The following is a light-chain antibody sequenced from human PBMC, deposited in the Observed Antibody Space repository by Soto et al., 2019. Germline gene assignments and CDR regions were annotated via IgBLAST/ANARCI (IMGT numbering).Light chain of an antibody. J-gene: IGLJ1*01. CDR2: DVS. CDR1: SSDVGGYNY. Sequence: QSVLTQPASVSGSPGQSITISCTGTSSDVGGYNYVSWYQQHPGKAPKLMIYDVSNRPSGVSNRFSGSKSGNTASLTISGLQAEDEADYYCSSYTSSSTLVVFRTGTKVTV. V-gene: IGLV2-14*01. CDR3: SSYTSSSTLVV.